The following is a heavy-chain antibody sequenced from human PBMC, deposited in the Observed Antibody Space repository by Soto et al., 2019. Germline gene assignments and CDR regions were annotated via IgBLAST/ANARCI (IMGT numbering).Heavy chain of an antibody. Sequence: EVQLVESGGGLVQPGGSLRLSCAASGFTFSRHWMHWVRQAPGKGLEWVSRVNGDGYTTTYTDSVKGRFTISRDNAKNTGYLQMNSLRVEDTAVYYCARGRQTVATILGYWGQGILVTVSS. D-gene: IGHD5-12*01. CDR3: ARGRQTVATILGY. J-gene: IGHJ4*02. CDR1: GFTFSRHW. CDR2: VNGDGYTT. V-gene: IGHV3-74*01.